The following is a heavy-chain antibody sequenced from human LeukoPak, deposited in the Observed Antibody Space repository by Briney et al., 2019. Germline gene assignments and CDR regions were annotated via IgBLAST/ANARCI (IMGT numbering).Heavy chain of an antibody. V-gene: IGHV3-74*01. CDR3: SRGGSYSQGDY. J-gene: IGHJ4*02. CDR1: GFTFSNHW. CDR2: INRDGSST. D-gene: IGHD4-11*01. Sequence: GGSQRLSCAASGFTFSNHWMHWVRQAPGQGLVWVSRINRDGSSTSYADSVKGRFTFSRDNAKNTVYLQMSSLRAEDTAVYYCSRGGSYSQGDYWGQGTRVTVAS.